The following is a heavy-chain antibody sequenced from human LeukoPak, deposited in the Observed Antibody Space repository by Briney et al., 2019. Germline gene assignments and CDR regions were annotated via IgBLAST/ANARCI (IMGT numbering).Heavy chain of an antibody. V-gene: IGHV3-15*01. CDR2: IKSKTDGGTT. J-gene: IGHJ4*02. CDR1: GFTFSNAW. CDR3: TTDSGSGPDY. Sequence: GGSLRLSCAASGFTFSNAWMSWVRQAPGKGLEWVGCIKSKTDGGTTDYAAPVKGRFTISRDDSKNTLYLQMNSLKTEDTAVYYCTTDSGSGPDYWGQGTLVTVSS. D-gene: IGHD2-15*01.